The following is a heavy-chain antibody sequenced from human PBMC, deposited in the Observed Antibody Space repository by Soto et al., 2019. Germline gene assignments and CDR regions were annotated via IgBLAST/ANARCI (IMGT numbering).Heavy chain of an antibody. CDR2: INHSGST. J-gene: IGHJ6*02. D-gene: IGHD3-10*01. Sequence: QVQLQQWGAGLLKPSETLSLTCAVYGGSFSGYYWSWIRQPPGKGLEWIGEINHSGSTNYNPSLKRRVTISVDTSKNQFSLKLSSVTAADTAVYYCAREGGDYYGKYYYYYGMDVWGQGTTVTVSS. CDR3: AREGGDYYGKYYYYYGMDV. V-gene: IGHV4-34*01. CDR1: GGSFSGYY.